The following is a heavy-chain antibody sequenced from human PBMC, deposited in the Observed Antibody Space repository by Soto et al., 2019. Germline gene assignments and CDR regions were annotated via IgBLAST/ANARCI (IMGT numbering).Heavy chain of an antibody. CDR2: ISAYNGNT. D-gene: IGHD3-16*01. CDR3: ARDKGYDYIWGRKVGPPNPSQNPFDY. V-gene: IGHV1-18*01. CDR1: GYTFTSYG. J-gene: IGHJ4*02. Sequence: GASLKVSCKASGYTFTSYGISWVRQAPGQGLEWMGWISAYNGNTNYAQKLQGRVTMTTDTSTSTAYMELRSLRSDDTAVYYCARDKGYDYIWGRKVGPPNPSQNPFDYWGQGTLVTVSS.